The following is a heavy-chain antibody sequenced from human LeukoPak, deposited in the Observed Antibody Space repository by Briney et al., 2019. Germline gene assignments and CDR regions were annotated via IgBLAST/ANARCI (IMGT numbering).Heavy chain of an antibody. CDR2: INQSGST. V-gene: IGHV4-34*01. D-gene: IGHD3-22*01. Sequence: SETLSPTCSVSGGSLSPYYWSWIRQPPGGGLDCLGEINQSGSTNYNPSLKSRVTISVEKFKNQFSLEVTSVTAADTAIYYCATLGGLYYESHGYPDFDHWGQGTLVTVSS. CDR1: GGSLSPYY. J-gene: IGHJ4*02. CDR3: ATLGGLYYESHGYPDFDH.